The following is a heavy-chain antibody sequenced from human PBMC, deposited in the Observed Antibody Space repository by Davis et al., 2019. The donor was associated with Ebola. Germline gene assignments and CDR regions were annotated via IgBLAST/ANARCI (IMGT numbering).Heavy chain of an antibody. V-gene: IGHV5-51*01. CDR3: ARQLLWFGEPVPVWYFDL. CDR1: GYSFTTYW. CDR2: IFPGDSDT. Sequence: GESLKISCKASGYSFTTYWIVWVRQMPGKGLECMGIIFPGDSDTRYSPSFQGQVTISADKSISTAYLQWSSLKASDTAMYYCARQLLWFGEPVPVWYFDLWGRGTLVTVSS. J-gene: IGHJ2*01. D-gene: IGHD3-10*01.